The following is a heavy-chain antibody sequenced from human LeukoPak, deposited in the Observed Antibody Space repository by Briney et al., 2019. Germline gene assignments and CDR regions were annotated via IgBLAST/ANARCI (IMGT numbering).Heavy chain of an antibody. J-gene: IGHJ3*02. D-gene: IGHD6-19*01. CDR3: ARAFSGWVFDAFDI. CDR1: GFTFSSYS. V-gene: IGHV3-21*01. CDR2: ISSSSSYI. Sequence: GGSLRPSCAASGFTFSSYSMNWVRQAPGKGLEWVSSISSSSSYIYYADSVKGRFTISRDNAKNSLYLQMNSLRAEDTAVYYCARAFSGWVFDAFDIWGQGTMVTVSS.